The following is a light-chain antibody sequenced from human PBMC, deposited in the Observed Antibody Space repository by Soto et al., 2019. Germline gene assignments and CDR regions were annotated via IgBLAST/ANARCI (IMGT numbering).Light chain of an antibody. Sequence: QSALTQPPSVSGAPGQGVTISCIGSSSNIGAGYDVHWYQQVSGTAPKLLLYGNSNRPSGVPDRFSGSKSGTSASLAIIGRQPEDEADYYCQSYDSSLSGVLFGGGTKLTVL. CDR2: GNS. V-gene: IGLV1-40*01. CDR1: SSNIGAGYD. CDR3: QSYDSSLSGVL. J-gene: IGLJ2*01.